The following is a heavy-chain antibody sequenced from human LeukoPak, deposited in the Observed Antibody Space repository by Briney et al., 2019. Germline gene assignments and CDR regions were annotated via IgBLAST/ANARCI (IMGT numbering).Heavy chain of an antibody. D-gene: IGHD6-13*01. Sequence: GGSLRLSCAASGVTFSGYSMNWVRQAPGKGLEWVSAITATSLHIYYADSVNGRFTISRDNAKNSLYLQMNSLRDEDTAVYYCAREHIAAAGSFAYWGQGTLVTVSS. V-gene: IGHV3-21*01. J-gene: IGHJ4*02. CDR1: GVTFSGYS. CDR3: AREHIAAAGSFAY. CDR2: ITATSLHI.